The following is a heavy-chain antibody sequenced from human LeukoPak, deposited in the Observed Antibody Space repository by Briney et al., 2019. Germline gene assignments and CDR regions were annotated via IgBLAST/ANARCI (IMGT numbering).Heavy chain of an antibody. V-gene: IGHV3-30*18. D-gene: IGHD6-6*01. CDR3: AKDMAYSSSLAEDY. CDR1: GFTFASSW. CDR2: ISYDGSNK. J-gene: IGHJ4*02. Sequence: GGSLRLSCVVSGFTFASSWMTWVRQAPGKGLEWVAVISYDGSNKYYADSVKGRFTISRDNSKNTLYLQMNSLRAEDTAVYYCAKDMAYSSSLAEDYWGQGTLVTVSS.